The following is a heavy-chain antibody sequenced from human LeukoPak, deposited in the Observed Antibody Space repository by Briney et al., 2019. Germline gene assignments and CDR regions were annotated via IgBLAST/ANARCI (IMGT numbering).Heavy chain of an antibody. Sequence: GSLRLSCAASGFTFSSYGMHWVRQAPGKGLEWVAFIRYDGSNKYYTDSVKGRFTISRDNSKNTLYLQMNSLRAEDTAVYYCARKNLARLLWFGELLYGDTRGRNPSYYFDYWGQGTLVTVSS. J-gene: IGHJ4*02. D-gene: IGHD3-10*01. CDR1: GFTFSSYG. CDR3: ARKNLARLLWFGELLYGDTRGRNPSYYFDY. V-gene: IGHV3-30*02. CDR2: IRYDGSNK.